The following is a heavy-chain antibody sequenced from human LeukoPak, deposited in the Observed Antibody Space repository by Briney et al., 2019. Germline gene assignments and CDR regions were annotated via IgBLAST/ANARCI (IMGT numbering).Heavy chain of an antibody. CDR2: IYYTGTT. D-gene: IGHD2-2*02. CDR1: GGSISSTNYY. V-gene: IGHV4-39*07. J-gene: IGHJ1*01. CDR3: ARGPSSEYCSSTSCYIHFQH. Sequence: PSETLSLTCTVSGGSISSTNYYWGWIRQPPGKGLEWIGTIYYTGTTYYNPSLTSRVTISVDTSKNQFSLKLSSVTAADTAVYYCARGPSSEYCSSTSCYIHFQHWGQGTLVTVSS.